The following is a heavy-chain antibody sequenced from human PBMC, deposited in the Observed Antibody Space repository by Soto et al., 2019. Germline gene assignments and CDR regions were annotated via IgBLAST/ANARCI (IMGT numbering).Heavy chain of an antibody. CDR3: ARDRIAGSKYYYGMDV. CDR1: GGTFSSYA. J-gene: IGHJ6*02. V-gene: IGHV1-69*01. Sequence: QVQLVQSGAEVKKPGSSVRVSCKASGGTFSSYAISGVRQAPGQGLAWLGGIIPIFGTENYAQKFQGRVTITADASTSTAYMELSSLRSEDTAVYYCARDRIAGSKYYYGMDVCGQGTTVTVSS. CDR2: IIPIFGTE. D-gene: IGHD6-13*01.